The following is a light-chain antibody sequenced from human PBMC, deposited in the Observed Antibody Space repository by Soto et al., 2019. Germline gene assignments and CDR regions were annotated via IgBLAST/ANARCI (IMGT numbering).Light chain of an antibody. CDR3: QQSASNPPDT. CDR1: QSISKY. CDR2: AAS. V-gene: IGKV1-39*01. Sequence: DIQMTQSPSSLSASVGDRVTITCRASQSISKYLNWYQQKPGQAPHLLIYAASTLQSGVPSRFSGSGSETDFTLNISSLQPEDFATYYCQQSASNPPDTFGQGNKLEIK. J-gene: IGKJ2*01.